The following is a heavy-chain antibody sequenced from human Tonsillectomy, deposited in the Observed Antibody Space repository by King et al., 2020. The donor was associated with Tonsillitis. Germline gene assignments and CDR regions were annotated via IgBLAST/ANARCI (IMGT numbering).Heavy chain of an antibody. J-gene: IGHJ3*01. Sequence: VQLVESGGGVVQPGRSLRLSCAASGFTFSSYGMHWVRQAPGKGLEWVAVIWYDGSNKYYADSVKGRFTISRDNSKNTLYLQMNSLRAEETAVDYCAGDWRRAVAASGAFDLWGQGTMVTVSS. CDR3: AGDWRRAVAASGAFDL. D-gene: IGHD6-19*01. CDR1: GFTFSSYG. V-gene: IGHV3-33*08. CDR2: IWYDGSNK.